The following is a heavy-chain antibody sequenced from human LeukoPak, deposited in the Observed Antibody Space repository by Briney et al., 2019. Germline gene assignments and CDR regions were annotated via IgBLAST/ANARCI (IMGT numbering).Heavy chain of an antibody. CDR1: GFTFDDYA. CDR2: ISWNSGSI. CDR3: AKDMYPYSSSWYFDY. V-gene: IGHV3-9*01. D-gene: IGHD6-13*01. Sequence: GRSLRLSCAASGFTFDDYAMHWVRQAPGKGLKWVSGISWNSGSIGYADSVKGRFTISRDNAKNSLYLQMNSLRAEDTALYYCAKDMYPYSSSWYFDYWGQGTLVTVSS. J-gene: IGHJ4*02.